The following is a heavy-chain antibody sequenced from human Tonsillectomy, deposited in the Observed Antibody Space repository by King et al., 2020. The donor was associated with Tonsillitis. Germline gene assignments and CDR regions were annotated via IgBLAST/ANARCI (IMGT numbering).Heavy chain of an antibody. CDR1: GYSFSNYW. D-gene: IGHD1-14*01. V-gene: IGHV5-10-1*03. J-gene: IGHJ5*02. CDR3: ARXNRXXXXXXXXPGXXXXX. CDR2: IDPSDSYT. Sequence: QLVQSGAEVKKPGESLRXSCQGXGYSFSNYWISWVRQKPGKXLEWMGRIDPSDSYTKYSXSFXGXXTIXXDKSIXTAYLQWGSLKASDTAXYYCARXNRXXXXXXXXPGXXXXXWGQXXXVTXSX.